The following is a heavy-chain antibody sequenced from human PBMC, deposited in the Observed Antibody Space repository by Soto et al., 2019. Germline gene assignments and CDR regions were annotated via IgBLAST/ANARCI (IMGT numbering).Heavy chain of an antibody. V-gene: IGHV1-69*13. J-gene: IGHJ5*02. Sequence: ASVKVSCKASGGTFSSYAISWVRQAPGQGLEWMGGIIPIFGTANYAQKFQGRVTITADESTSTAYMELSSLRSEDTAVYYCASPYCSGGSCYSDWFDPWGQGTLVTVSS. CDR2: IIPIFGTA. CDR3: ASPYCSGGSCYSDWFDP. CDR1: GGTFSSYA. D-gene: IGHD2-15*01.